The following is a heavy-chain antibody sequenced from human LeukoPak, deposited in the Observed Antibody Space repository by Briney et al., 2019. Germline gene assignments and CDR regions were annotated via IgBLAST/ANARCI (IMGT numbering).Heavy chain of an antibody. V-gene: IGHV3-74*01. Sequence: PGGSLRLSCAASGFTFNNYWIHWVRQAPGKGLVWVSRINTDGRTTTYADSVKGRFTISRDNSKNTLYLQMNSLRAEDTAVYYCAKDGVVPAAMDWYFDLWGRGTLVTVSS. CDR1: GFTFNNYW. D-gene: IGHD2-2*01. CDR2: INTDGRTT. J-gene: IGHJ2*01. CDR3: AKDGVVPAAMDWYFDL.